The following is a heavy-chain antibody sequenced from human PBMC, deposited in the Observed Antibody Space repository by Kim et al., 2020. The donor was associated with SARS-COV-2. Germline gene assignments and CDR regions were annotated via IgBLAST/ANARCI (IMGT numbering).Heavy chain of an antibody. D-gene: IGHD3-22*01. CDR1: GITFNTYG. CDR3: ARDLYYYDSSGYSPGDH. V-gene: IGHV3-30*03. CDR2: ISYDGSYK. Sequence: GGSLRLSCAASGITFNTYGMHWVRQAPGKGLEWVALISYDGSYKYYADSVKGRFSISRDNSKNTLYLQMNSLRAEDTAVYYCARDLYYYDSSGYSPGDHWGQGRLVIVSS. J-gene: IGHJ4*02.